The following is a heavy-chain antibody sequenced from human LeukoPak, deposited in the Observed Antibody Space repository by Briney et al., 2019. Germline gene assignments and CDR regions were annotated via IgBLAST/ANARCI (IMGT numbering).Heavy chain of an antibody. Sequence: GGSLRLSCAASGFTFSSYWMHWVRQAPGKGLVWVSRINSDGSSTSYADSVKGRFTISRDNAKNMLYLQMNSLRAEDTAVYYCARAPPSAPNWFDPWGQGTLVTVSS. CDR3: ARAPPSAPNWFDP. D-gene: IGHD6-25*01. CDR2: INSDGSST. CDR1: GFTFSSYW. J-gene: IGHJ5*02. V-gene: IGHV3-74*01.